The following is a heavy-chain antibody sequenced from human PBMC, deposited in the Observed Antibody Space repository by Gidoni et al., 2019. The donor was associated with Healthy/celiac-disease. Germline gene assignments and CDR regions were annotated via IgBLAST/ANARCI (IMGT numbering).Heavy chain of an antibody. V-gene: IGHV4-61*02. Sequence: QVQLQESGPGLVTPSQTLSRTCTVPGGSLSSGSHYWGWFRQPAGKGLEWIGRIYTSGTTYYKPSLKRRVTISVDTSKNEFSLKLSSVTAADTAVYYCAREQITIFGVVIHYWGQGTLVTVSS. CDR1: GGSLSSGSHY. CDR2: IYTSGTT. J-gene: IGHJ4*02. CDR3: AREQITIFGVVIHY. D-gene: IGHD3-3*01.